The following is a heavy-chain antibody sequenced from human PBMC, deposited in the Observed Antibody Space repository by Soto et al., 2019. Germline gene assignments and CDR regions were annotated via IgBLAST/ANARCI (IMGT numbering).Heavy chain of an antibody. Sequence: QVQLQESGPGLVKPSGTISLTCVVSSGSISSGTWWSWVRQPPGKGLEWLGKVADTGSTIYNPSLRSRVTISRDKSTSQFSLSLSAVTPADTALDYCVRHGGVCFDTCGKGTLVTVSA. D-gene: IGHD2-8*02. J-gene: IGHJ4*02. CDR1: SGSISSGTW. CDR2: VADTGST. V-gene: IGHV4-4*02. CDR3: VRHGGVCFDT.